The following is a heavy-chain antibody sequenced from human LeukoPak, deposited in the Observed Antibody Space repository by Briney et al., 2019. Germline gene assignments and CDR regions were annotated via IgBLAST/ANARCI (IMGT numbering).Heavy chain of an antibody. CDR2: IYYSGST. CDR1: GGSVSSGSYY. V-gene: IGHV4-61*01. CDR3: ARSSVLRFLEYAFDI. J-gene: IGHJ3*02. D-gene: IGHD3-3*01. Sequence: KTSETLSLTCTVSGGSVSSGSYYWSWIRQPPGKGLEWIGYIYYSGSTNYNPSLKSRVTISVDTSKNQFSLKLSSVTAADTAVYYCARSSVLRFLEYAFDIWGQGTMVTVSS.